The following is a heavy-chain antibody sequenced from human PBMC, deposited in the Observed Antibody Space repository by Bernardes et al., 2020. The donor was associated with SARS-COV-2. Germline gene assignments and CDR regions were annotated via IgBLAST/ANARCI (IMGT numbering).Heavy chain of an antibody. D-gene: IGHD3-22*01. Sequence: GGSLRLSCAASGFTVSSSYMSWVRQAPGKGLEWGSVIYSGGSTYYADSVKGRFTISRHNSKNTLYLQMNSLRAEDTAVYYCARVAYYYDSSGYYSGGSFDIWGQGTMVTVSS. CDR1: GFTVSSSY. V-gene: IGHV3-53*04. CDR3: ARVAYYYDSSGYYSGGSFDI. CDR2: IYSGGST. J-gene: IGHJ3*02.